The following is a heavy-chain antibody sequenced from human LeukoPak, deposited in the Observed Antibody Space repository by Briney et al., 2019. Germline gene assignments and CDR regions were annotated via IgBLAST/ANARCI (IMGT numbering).Heavy chain of an antibody. CDR2: IYYSGST. J-gene: IGHJ4*02. CDR3: ARGGGGIFGVVMLIDY. CDR1: GGSISSYY. Sequence: SETLSLTCTVSGGSISSYYWSWIRQPPGKGLEWIGYIYYSGSTNYSPSLKSRVTISVDTSKNQFSLKLSSVTAPDTAVYYCARGGGGIFGVVMLIDYWGQGTLVTVSS. V-gene: IGHV4-59*01. D-gene: IGHD3-3*01.